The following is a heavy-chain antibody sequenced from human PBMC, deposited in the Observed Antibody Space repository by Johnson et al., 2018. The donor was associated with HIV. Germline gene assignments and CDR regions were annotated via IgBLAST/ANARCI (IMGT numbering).Heavy chain of an antibody. V-gene: IGHV3-30*04. CDR1: GFTFSSYA. J-gene: IGHJ3*02. Sequence: QVLLVESGGGVVQPGRSLRLSCAASGFTFSSYAMHWVRQAPGKGLEWVAVISYDGSNKYYADSVKGRFTISRDNSKNTLYLQMNSLRAEDTAVYYCARDRWYSSSSGGVDDAFDIWGQGTMVTVSS. CDR2: ISYDGSNK. D-gene: IGHD6-6*01. CDR3: ARDRWYSSSSGGVDDAFDI.